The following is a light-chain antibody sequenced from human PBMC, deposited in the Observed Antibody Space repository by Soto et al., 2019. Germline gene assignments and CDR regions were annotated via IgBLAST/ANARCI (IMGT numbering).Light chain of an antibody. CDR1: QDIRSY. Sequence: DIEMTQSPSSLSASVGDRVTITCRTSQDIRSYLNWYQQRPGKAPKVLIYITSTLQSGVPSRFSGSGSGTEFTLTISSLQPEDSATYYCQQLRSYPLSFGGGTKVEI. CDR3: QQLRSYPLS. V-gene: IGKV1-9*01. J-gene: IGKJ4*01. CDR2: ITS.